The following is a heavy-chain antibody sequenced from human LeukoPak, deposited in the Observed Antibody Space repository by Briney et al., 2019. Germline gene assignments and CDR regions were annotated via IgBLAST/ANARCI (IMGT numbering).Heavy chain of an antibody. V-gene: IGHV3-74*01. D-gene: IGHD4-11*01. CDR2: LKTDGSRT. J-gene: IGHJ4*02. Sequence: GGSLRLSCAASGFTFNNYWMHWVRQAPGKGLEWVLRLKTDGSRTNYADSVEGRFTISRDNTKNTLYLQMNSLRAEDTAIYYCSRDHPGSNSLNSWGQGTLVTVSS. CDR1: GFTFNNYW. CDR3: SRDHPGSNSLNS.